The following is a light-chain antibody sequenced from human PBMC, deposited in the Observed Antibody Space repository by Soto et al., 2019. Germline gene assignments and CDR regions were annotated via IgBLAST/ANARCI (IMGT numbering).Light chain of an antibody. CDR2: DAP. V-gene: IGKV3-20*01. J-gene: IGKJ5*01. Sequence: IVLPHSPATLSLSPGERATLSCRASQSVSIYLAWYPQNSGHAPTLLIYDAPRRACGIPARFSGSGSGTDFTLHISRLEPEDFTLFHCHQYGISPIPFGPGTRLEIK. CDR3: HQYGISPIP. CDR1: QSVSIY.